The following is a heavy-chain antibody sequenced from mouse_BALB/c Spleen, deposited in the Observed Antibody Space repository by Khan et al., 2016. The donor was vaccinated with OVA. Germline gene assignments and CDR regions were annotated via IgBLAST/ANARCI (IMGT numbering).Heavy chain of an antibody. D-gene: IGHD2-2*01. J-gene: IGHJ4*01. CDR1: GFTFSSYA. V-gene: IGHV5-9-3*01. CDR2: ISTGGHYT. Sequence: EVELVESGGGLVKPGGSLKLSCSASGFTFSSYAMSWVRQTPEKRLECVATISTGGHYTFYPDSVKGRFTISRDNAKHHLYLQMTSLRSEDTAMDYCARSLVDYHAMDYWGQGTSVTVSS. CDR3: ARSLVDYHAMDY.